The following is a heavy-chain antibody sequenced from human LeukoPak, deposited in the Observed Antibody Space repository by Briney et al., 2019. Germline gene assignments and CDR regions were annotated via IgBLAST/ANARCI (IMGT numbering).Heavy chain of an antibody. CDR3: ASDMHSNSHGTFNS. Sequence: GRSLRLSCAAPGFTFSDYAMHWVRQAPGKGLEWVAVISYDGNNNYYTDSVKGRFTISRDNSKNTLYLQMNSLRAEDSALYYCASDMHSNSHGTFNSWGQGTLVTVSS. D-gene: IGHD6-6*01. CDR2: ISYDGNNN. CDR1: GFTFSDYA. V-gene: IGHV3-30-3*01. J-gene: IGHJ4*02.